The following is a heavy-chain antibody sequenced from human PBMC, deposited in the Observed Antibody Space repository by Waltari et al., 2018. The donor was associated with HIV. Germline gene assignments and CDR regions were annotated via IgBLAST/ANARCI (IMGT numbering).Heavy chain of an antibody. Sequence: LESGGDFVQPGGRLRLYWVGSGFNFGYYALCWFRQSPGRGLQWISHISVGGTSTSYADSVKGRFTIFRENSRNTLYLQLNDLRTEDTAVYFCIKEASLMVWAPEKSPVWGRGTTVTVSP. J-gene: IGHJ3*01. CDR2: ISVGGTST. CDR3: IKEASLMVWAPEKSPV. V-gene: IGHV3-23*03. D-gene: IGHD3-10*01. CDR1: GFNFGYYA.